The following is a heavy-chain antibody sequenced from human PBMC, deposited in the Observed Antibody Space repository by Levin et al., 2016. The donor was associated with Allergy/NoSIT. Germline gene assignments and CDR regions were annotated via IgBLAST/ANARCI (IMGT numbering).Heavy chain of an antibody. Sequence: WIRQPPGKGLEWIGSIYYSGSTYYNPSLKSRVTISVDTSKNQFSLKLSSVTAADTAVYYCARDREQQPLYGMDVWGQGTTVTVSS. CDR2: IYYSGST. J-gene: IGHJ6*02. D-gene: IGHD6-13*01. V-gene: IGHV4-39*07. CDR3: ARDREQQPLYGMDV.